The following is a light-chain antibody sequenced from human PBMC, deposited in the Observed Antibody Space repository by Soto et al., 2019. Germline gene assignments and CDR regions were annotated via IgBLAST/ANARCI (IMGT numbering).Light chain of an antibody. V-gene: IGKV1-5*01. CDR2: DAS. J-gene: IGKJ4*01. Sequence: QLAPCNYTLSASVGGRVIITCRAIQSVSNWLAWYQHKPGKAPKLLISDASSLESGVPSRFSGSGSGTDFTLTISSLQPEDFATYYCPHLNNYPSTFGGGTNVDI. CDR3: PHLNNYPST. CDR1: QSVSNW.